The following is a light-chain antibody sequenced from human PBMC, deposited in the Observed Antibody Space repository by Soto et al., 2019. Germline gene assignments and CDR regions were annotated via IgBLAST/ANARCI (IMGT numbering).Light chain of an antibody. J-gene: IGLJ1*01. CDR1: SSDVGGYNY. V-gene: IGLV2-11*01. Sequence: QSVLTQPRSVSGSPGQSVTISCTGTSSDVGGYNYVSWYQQHLGKAPKLMIYDVSKRPSGVPDRFSGSKSGNTASLTISGLQAEDEADYYCCSYAGSYSYDFGTGTKVTVL. CDR2: DVS. CDR3: CSYAGSYSYD.